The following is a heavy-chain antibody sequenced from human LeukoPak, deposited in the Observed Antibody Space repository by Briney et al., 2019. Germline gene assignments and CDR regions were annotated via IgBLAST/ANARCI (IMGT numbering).Heavy chain of an antibody. J-gene: IGHJ4*02. CDR2: IYHSGST. CDR1: GGSISSSNW. D-gene: IGHD6-19*01. Sequence: SETLSLTCAVSGGSISSSNWWSWVRQPPGQGLEWIGEIYHSGSTNYNPSLKSRVTISVDKSKNQFSLKLSSVTAADTAVYYCATNQIAVAGLFDYWGQGTLVTVSS. V-gene: IGHV4-4*02. CDR3: ATNQIAVAGLFDY.